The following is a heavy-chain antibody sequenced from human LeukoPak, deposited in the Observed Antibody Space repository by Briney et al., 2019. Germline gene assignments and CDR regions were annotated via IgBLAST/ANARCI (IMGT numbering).Heavy chain of an antibody. D-gene: IGHD6-19*01. V-gene: IGHV4-39*07. J-gene: IGHJ3*02. CDR3: ASRPRISSGWPTSDAFDI. CDR2: IYYSGST. CDR1: GGSISSSSYY. Sequence: PSETLSLTCTVSGGSISSSSYYWGWIRQPPGKGLEWIGSIYYSGSTNYNPSLKSRVTMSVDTSKNQFSLKLSSVTAADTAVYYCASRPRISSGWPTSDAFDIWGQGTMVTVSS.